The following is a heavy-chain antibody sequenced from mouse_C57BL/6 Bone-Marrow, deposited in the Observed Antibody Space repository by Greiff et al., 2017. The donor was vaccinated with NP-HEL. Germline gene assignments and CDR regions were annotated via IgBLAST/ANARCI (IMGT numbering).Heavy chain of an antibody. J-gene: IGHJ4*01. CDR3: ARYGYDAMDY. D-gene: IGHD1-1*02. Sequence: QVQLQQSGAELVRPGTSVKMSCKASGYTFTNYWIGWAKQRPGHGLEWIGDIYPGGGYTNYNEKFKGKATLTADKSSSTAYMQFSSLTSEDSAIYYCARYGYDAMDYWGQGTSVTVSS. CDR2: IYPGGGYT. CDR1: GYTFTNYW. V-gene: IGHV1-63*01.